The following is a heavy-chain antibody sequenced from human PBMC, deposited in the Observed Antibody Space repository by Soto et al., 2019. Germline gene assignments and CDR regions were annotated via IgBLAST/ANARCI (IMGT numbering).Heavy chain of an antibody. CDR2: IYYTGST. V-gene: IGHV4-31*03. CDR1: GGSISSGGYY. D-gene: IGHD3-10*01. Sequence: QVQLQESGPGLVKPSQTLSLTCIVSGGSISSGGYYWSWIRQHPGKGLEWIGYIYYTGSTYYNPSLKSRVTISVDTSKNQCSLKLSFVTAADTAVYYCARESRPGPDWYLDLWGRGTLVTVSS. CDR3: ARESRPGPDWYLDL. J-gene: IGHJ2*01.